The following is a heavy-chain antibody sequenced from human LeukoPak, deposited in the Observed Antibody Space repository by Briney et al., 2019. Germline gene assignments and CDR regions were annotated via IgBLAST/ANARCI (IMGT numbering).Heavy chain of an antibody. CDR1: GYTFSSYG. Sequence: ASVKVSCTASGYTFSSYGISWLRQAPGQGLEWMGWISADNGNTNYVQKFQGRVTMTTDTSTSTAYMELRSLRSDDTAVYYCARALYHTFDYWGQGTLVTVSS. V-gene: IGHV1-18*01. CDR2: ISADNGNT. CDR3: ARALYHTFDY. J-gene: IGHJ4*02. D-gene: IGHD2-2*01.